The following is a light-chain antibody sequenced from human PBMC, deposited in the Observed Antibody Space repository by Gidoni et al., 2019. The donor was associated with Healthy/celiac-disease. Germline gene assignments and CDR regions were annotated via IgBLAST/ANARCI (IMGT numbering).Light chain of an antibody. J-gene: IGKJ1*01. CDR1: QSLLHSNGYNY. CDR3: MQALQTPRT. Sequence: DIVMTQSPLSLPVNPVEPASISCRSSQSLLHSNGYNYLDWYLQKPGQSPQLLIYLGSNRASGVPDRFSGSGSGTDFTLKISRVEAEDVGVYYCMQALQTPRTFGQGTKVEIK. CDR2: LGS. V-gene: IGKV2-28*01.